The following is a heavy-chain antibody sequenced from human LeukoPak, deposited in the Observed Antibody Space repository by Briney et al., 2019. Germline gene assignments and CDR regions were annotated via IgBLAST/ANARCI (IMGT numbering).Heavy chain of an antibody. D-gene: IGHD3-22*01. V-gene: IGHV4-31*03. CDR3: ARCDDSSYYFDY. CDR2: IYYSGST. J-gene: IGHJ4*02. Sequence: TLFLTCTVSGGSISSGGYYWSWIRQHPGKGLEWIGYIYYSGSTYYNPSLKSRVTISVDTSKNQFSLKLSSVTAADTAVYYCARCDDSSYYFDYWGQGTLVTVSS. CDR1: GGSISSGGYY.